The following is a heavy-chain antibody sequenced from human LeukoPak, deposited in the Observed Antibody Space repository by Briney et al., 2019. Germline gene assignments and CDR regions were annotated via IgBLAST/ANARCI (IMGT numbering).Heavy chain of an antibody. CDR1: GGSISSHY. Sequence: SETLSLTCTVSGGSISSHYWSWIRQPPGKGLEWIGYIYYSGSTNYNPSLKSRVTISVDTSKNQFSLKLSSVTAADTAVYYCARGGSLHSFYFDYWGQGTLVTVSS. D-gene: IGHD1-26*01. J-gene: IGHJ4*02. CDR2: IYYSGST. CDR3: ARGGSLHSFYFDY. V-gene: IGHV4-59*11.